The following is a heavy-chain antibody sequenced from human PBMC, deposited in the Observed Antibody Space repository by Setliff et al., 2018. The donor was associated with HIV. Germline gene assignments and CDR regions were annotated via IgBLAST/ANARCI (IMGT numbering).Heavy chain of an antibody. J-gene: IGHJ4*02. CDR1: GYKFTNYY. V-gene: IGHV1-2*02. D-gene: IGHD4-4*01. CDR2: IIPNSDGT. CDR3: ARAPYSSVMHYFDY. Sequence: ASVKVSCKASGYKFTNYYIHWVRQAPGQGLEWMGWIIPNSDGTNLAQRSQGRITMTTDTSLTTAYVELSRLRSDDTAVYYCARAPYSSVMHYFDYWGQGTLVTVSS.